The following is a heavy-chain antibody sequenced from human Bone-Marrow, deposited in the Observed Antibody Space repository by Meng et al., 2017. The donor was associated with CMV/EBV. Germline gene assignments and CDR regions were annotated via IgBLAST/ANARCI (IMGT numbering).Heavy chain of an antibody. D-gene: IGHD3-22*01. V-gene: IGHV3-7*01. J-gene: IGHJ4*02. CDR1: GFTFSSYW. Sequence: GESLKISCAASGFTFSSYWMSWVRQAPGKGLEWVANIKQDGSEKYYVDSVKGRFTISRDNAKNSLYLQMNSLRAEDTAVYYCARDRYYYDSSGYYSYWGQGNLVTVSS. CDR3: ARDRYYYDSSGYYSY. CDR2: IKQDGSEK.